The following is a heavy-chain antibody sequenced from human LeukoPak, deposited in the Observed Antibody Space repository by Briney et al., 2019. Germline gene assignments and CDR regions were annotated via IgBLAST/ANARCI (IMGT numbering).Heavy chain of an antibody. CDR2: ISSSGSTI. CDR3: ARMSWLLDY. D-gene: IGHD5-12*01. J-gene: IGHJ4*02. Sequence: GGSLRLSCSASGFSVTNGWMNWVRQAPGKGLEWVSYISSSGSTIYYADSVKGRFTISRDNAKNSLYLQMNSLRAEDTAVYYCARMSWLLDYWGQGTLVTVSS. CDR1: GFSVTNGW. V-gene: IGHV3-48*04.